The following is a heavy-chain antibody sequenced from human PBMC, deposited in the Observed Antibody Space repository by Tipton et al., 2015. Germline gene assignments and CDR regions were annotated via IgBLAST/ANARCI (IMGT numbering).Heavy chain of an antibody. CDR2: INHNGST. CDR3: ARGSDYEAYYYGMDV. CDR1: GGSFNDYY. D-gene: IGHD1-26*01. Sequence: TLSLTCAVYGGSFNDYYWSWIRQPPGKGLEWIGEINHNGSTNYHPSLKSRVTISVDTSKNQFSLKVSSVTAADTAIYYCARGSDYEAYYYGMDVWGQGTTVTVSS. J-gene: IGHJ6*02. V-gene: IGHV4-34*01.